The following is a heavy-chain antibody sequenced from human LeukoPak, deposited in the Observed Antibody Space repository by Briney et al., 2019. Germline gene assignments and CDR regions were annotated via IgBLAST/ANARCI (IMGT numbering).Heavy chain of an antibody. J-gene: IGHJ4*02. V-gene: IGHV3-48*02. D-gene: IGHD6-19*01. CDR2: ISSGGGAT. Sequence: GGSLRLSCAASEFTVSSNYMSWVRQAPGKGLEWVSYISSGGGATHYADSVKGRFTISRDNAKNSLYLQMNSLRDEDTALYSCAKTHGNGWYFDYWGQGNLVTVAS. CDR1: EFTVSSNY. CDR3: AKTHGNGWYFDY.